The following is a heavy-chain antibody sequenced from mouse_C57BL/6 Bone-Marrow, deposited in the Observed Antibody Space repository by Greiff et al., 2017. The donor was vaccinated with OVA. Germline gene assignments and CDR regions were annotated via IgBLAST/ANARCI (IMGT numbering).Heavy chain of an antibody. D-gene: IGHD2-3*01. V-gene: IGHV5-2*01. CDR2: INSDGGST. Sequence: EVQGVESGGGLVQPGESLKLSCESNEYEFPSHDMSWVRKTPEKRLGWVAAINSDGGSTYYPDTMEGRFIISRDNTKKTLYLQMSSLRSEDTALYYCARHDGYYYYAMDYWGQGTSVTVSS. CDR1: EYEFPSHD. CDR3: ARHDGYYYYAMDY. J-gene: IGHJ4*01.